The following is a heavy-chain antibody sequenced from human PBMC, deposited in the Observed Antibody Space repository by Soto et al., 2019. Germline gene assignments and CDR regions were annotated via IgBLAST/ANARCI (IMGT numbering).Heavy chain of an antibody. CDR2: IKQDGSEK. Sequence: LRLSCAASGFTFSSYAMHWVRQAPGKGLEWVANIKQDGSEKYYVDSVKGRFTISRDNAKNSLYPQMNSLRAEDTAVYYCARDHPREWFLFSYYYYGMDVWGQGTTVTVSS. D-gene: IGHD3-3*01. J-gene: IGHJ6*02. V-gene: IGHV3-7*01. CDR3: ARDHPREWFLFSYYYYGMDV. CDR1: GFTFSSYA.